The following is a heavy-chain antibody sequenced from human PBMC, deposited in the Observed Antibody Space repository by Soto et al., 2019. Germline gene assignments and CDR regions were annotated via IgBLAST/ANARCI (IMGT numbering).Heavy chain of an antibody. CDR2: ISSSGSTI. CDR1: GFTFSDYY. Sequence: QVQLVESGGGLVKPGGSLRLSCAASGFTFSDYYMSWIRQAPGKGLEWVSYISSSGSTIYYADSVKGRFTISRDNANNSLYLQMNSLRAEDTAVYYCASLHLRYFDWLLDGMDVWGQGTTVTVSS. CDR3: ASLHLRYFDWLLDGMDV. D-gene: IGHD3-9*01. J-gene: IGHJ6*02. V-gene: IGHV3-11*01.